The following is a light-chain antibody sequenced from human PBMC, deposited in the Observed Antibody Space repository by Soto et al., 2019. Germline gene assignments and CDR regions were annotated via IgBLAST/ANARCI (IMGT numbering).Light chain of an antibody. CDR1: QGISSY. Sequence: AIRMTQSPSSFSASTGDRVTITCRASQGISSYLAWYQQKPGKAPKLLIYAASTLQSGVPSRFSGSGSGTDFTLSISSLQSEDFATYYCQQYYSYPAYTFGQGTKLEIK. V-gene: IGKV1-8*01. CDR3: QQYYSYPAYT. CDR2: AAS. J-gene: IGKJ2*01.